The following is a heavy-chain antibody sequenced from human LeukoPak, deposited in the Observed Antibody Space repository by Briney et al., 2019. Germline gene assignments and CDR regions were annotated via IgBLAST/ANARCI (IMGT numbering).Heavy chain of an antibody. CDR3: AKGIGGTTSTFDY. CDR1: GFTFDDYA. CDR2: ISWNSGSI. D-gene: IGHD1-7*01. Sequence: GGSLRLSCAASGFTFDDYAMHWVRQAPGKGLEWVSGISWNSGSIGYADSVKGRFTISRGNAKNSLYLQMNSLRAEDTALYYCAKGIGGTTSTFDYWGQGTLVTVSS. J-gene: IGHJ4*02. V-gene: IGHV3-9*01.